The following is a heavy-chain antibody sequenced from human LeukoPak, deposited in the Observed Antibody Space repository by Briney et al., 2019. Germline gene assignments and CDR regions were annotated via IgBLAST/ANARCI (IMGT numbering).Heavy chain of an antibody. CDR3: ATDSFSYGHDDAFDM. CDR1: GFTFSNYW. Sequence: GGSLTLSCAASGFTFSNYWMSWVRQAPGKGLEWVANINQDGSGKYYVDSVKGRFAISRDNANNSLYLQMNGLRDEDTAVYYCATDSFSYGHDDAFDMWGQGTLVTVSS. V-gene: IGHV3-7*04. D-gene: IGHD5-18*01. J-gene: IGHJ3*02. CDR2: INQDGSGK.